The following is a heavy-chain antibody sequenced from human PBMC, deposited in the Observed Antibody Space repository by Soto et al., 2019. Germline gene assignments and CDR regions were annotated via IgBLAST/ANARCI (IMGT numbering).Heavy chain of an antibody. CDR1: GGSINSGGYY. CDR3: ARDRGDYDFGSGKGGYFDI. V-gene: IGHV4-31*03. CDR2: IFYGGST. Sequence: QVQLQESGPGLLKPSQSLSLTCSVSGGSINSGGYYWSWIGKHPGKGLEWIGSIFYGGSTYYNPPLIRRVNLSLDTSKIQLYLTLKSVTVADTAVYYCARDRGDYDFGSGKGGYFDIWGQGPMVTVSS. J-gene: IGHJ4*02. D-gene: IGHD3-3*01.